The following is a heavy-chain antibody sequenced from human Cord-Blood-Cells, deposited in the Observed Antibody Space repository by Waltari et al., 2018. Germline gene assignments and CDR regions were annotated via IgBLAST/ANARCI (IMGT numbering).Heavy chain of an antibody. J-gene: IGHJ4*02. D-gene: IGHD3-22*01. CDR2: IIPNFGTA. V-gene: IGHV1-69*01. CDR3: ARSDDSSGYYRDY. CDR1: GGTFSSYA. Sequence: QVQLVQSGAEVKKPGSSVKVSCKASGGTFSSYAVSWVRQAPRQGLEWMGGIIPNFGTANDAQKFQGIATITADESTSTAYMERSSMGSEDTAVYYWARSDDSSGYYRDYWGQGTLVTVSS.